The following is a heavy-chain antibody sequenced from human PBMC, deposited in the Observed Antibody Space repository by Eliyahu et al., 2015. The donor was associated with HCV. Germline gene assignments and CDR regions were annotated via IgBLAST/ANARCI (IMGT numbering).Heavy chain of an antibody. CDR2: FYYSGST. J-gene: IGHJ5*02. D-gene: IGHD3-3*01. Sequence: QLQLQESGPGLVKPSETLSLTCTVSGGSXXXSSYYXGWXRXPPGKGLEWXGSFYYSGSTYYXPSLKSRVTISVDTSKNQFSLKLSSVTAADTAVYYCARVETNYDFWSGYQGPDNWFDPWGQGTLVTVSS. V-gene: IGHV4-39*07. CDR1: GGSXXXSSYY. CDR3: ARVETNYDFWSGYQGPDNWFDP.